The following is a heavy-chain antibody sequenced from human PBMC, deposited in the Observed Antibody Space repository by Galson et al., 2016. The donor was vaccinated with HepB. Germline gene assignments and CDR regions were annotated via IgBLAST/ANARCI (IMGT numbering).Heavy chain of an antibody. CDR1: GFNFRSYA. CDR2: ISYSGAGT. CDR3: AKDLHPYTGSFEPAD. Sequence: SLRLSCAASGFNFRSYAMTWVRQAPGKGLEWVSTISYSGAGTHYADSVKGRFTISRDNSKDTLFLQMNSLRAEDTAVYYCAKDLHPYTGSFEPADWGQGTLVTVSS. J-gene: IGHJ4*02. V-gene: IGHV3-23*01. D-gene: IGHD1-26*01.